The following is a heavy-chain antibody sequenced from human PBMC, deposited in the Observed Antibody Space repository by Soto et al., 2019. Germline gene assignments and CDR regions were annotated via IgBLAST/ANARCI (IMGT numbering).Heavy chain of an antibody. CDR3: ARDLENCGGECSSAFDI. Sequence: GGSLRLSCGASGFTFSSYAMSWVRQAPGKGLEWVSAINCGGGSTTYADSVKGRFTISRDNAKKTLYLQMNSLTAADTAVYYCARDLENCGGECSSAFDIWGQGTMVTVSS. J-gene: IGHJ3*02. CDR1: GFTFSSYA. D-gene: IGHD2-21*01. CDR2: INCGGGST. V-gene: IGHV3-23*01.